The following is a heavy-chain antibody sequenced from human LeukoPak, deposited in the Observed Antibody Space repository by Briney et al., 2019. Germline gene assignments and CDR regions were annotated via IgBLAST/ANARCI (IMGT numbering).Heavy chain of an antibody. CDR3: ARDGERGELSLYMDY. V-gene: IGHV1-2*02. CDR1: GYTFTGYY. CDR2: INPNSGGT. J-gene: IGHJ4*02. D-gene: IGHD3-16*02. Sequence: ASVKVSCKASGYTFTGYYMHWVRQAPGQGLEWMGWINPNSGGTNYAQKFQGRVTMTRDTSISTAYMELSRLRSDDTAVYYCARDGERGELSLYMDYWGQGTLVTVSS.